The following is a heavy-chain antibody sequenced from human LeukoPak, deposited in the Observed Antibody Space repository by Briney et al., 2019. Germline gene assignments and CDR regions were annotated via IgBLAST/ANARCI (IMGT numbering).Heavy chain of an antibody. Sequence: GGSLRLSCAASGFTFDDYAMHWVRQAPGKGLEWVSGISWNSGSIGYADSVKGRFTISRDNAKNSLYLQMNSLRAEDMALYYCAKDYNFDYYYYYMDVWGKGTTVTVSS. V-gene: IGHV3-9*03. CDR1: GFTFDDYA. J-gene: IGHJ6*03. D-gene: IGHD1-20*01. CDR3: AKDYNFDYYYYYMDV. CDR2: ISWNSGSI.